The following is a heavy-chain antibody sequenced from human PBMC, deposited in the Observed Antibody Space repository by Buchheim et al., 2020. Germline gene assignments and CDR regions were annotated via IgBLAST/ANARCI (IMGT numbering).Heavy chain of an antibody. D-gene: IGHD3-10*01. Sequence: EVQLLESGGGLLQPGGSLRLSCAASGFTFSNYAMSWVRQAPGKGLEWVSGISDNGGDTYYADPVKGRFTISSDNSNKTMYWQMNSLRVEDTAVYSCAKDHYGSGSYYFDYWGQGTL. CDR2: ISDNGGDT. CDR1: GFTFSNYA. J-gene: IGHJ4*02. CDR3: AKDHYGSGSYYFDY. V-gene: IGHV3-23*01.